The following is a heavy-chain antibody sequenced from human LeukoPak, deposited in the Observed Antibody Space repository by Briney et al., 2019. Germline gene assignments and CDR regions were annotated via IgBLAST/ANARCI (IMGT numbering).Heavy chain of an antibody. CDR2: IYYSGST. CDR3: ARVPPRKGYYYYYGMDV. V-gene: IGHV4-59*12. CDR1: GGSISSYY. Sequence: PSETLSLTCTVSGGSISSYYWSWIRQPPGKGLEWIGYIYYSGSTNYNPSLKSRVTISVDTSKNQFSLKLSSVTAADTAVYYCARVPPRKGYYYYYGMDVWGQGTTVTVSS. J-gene: IGHJ6*02.